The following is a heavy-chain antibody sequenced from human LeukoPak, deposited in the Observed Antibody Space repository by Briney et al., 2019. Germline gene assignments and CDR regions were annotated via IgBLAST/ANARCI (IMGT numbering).Heavy chain of an antibody. V-gene: IGHV3-20*03. Sequence: WIRQPPGKGLEGVSGINWNGDSTGYGGRRGYADSVKGRFTISRDNAKKSLDLQMNSLRAEDTALYYCARAGGYSYGYYFDYWGQGTLVTVSS. CDR3: ARAGGYSYGYYFDY. D-gene: IGHD5-18*01. CDR2: INWNGDST. J-gene: IGHJ4*02.